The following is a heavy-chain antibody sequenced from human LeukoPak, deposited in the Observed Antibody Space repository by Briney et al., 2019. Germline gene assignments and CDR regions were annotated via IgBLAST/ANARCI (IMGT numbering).Heavy chain of an antibody. CDR2: INWNGGNT. CDR1: GFTYDDYG. CDR3: ARIRRGSSSWYYFDS. D-gene: IGHD6-13*01. J-gene: IGHJ4*02. V-gene: IGHV3-20*04. Sequence: GGSLRLSCAVSGFTYDDYGMSWVRQAPGKGLEWVSGINWNGGNTGYADSVKGRFTISRDNAKNSLYLQMNSLRAEDTALYYCARIRRGSSSWYYFDSWGQGTLVTVSS.